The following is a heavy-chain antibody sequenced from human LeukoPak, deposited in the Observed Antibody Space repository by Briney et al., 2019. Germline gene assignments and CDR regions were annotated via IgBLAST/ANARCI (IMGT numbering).Heavy chain of an antibody. J-gene: IGHJ6*02. CDR2: ISYDGGNK. CDR3: AQGSTGMDA. Sequence: TGRSLRLSCAASGFTFSSYGMHWVRQAPGKGLEWVAVISYDGGNKYYGDSVKGRFTISRDNSKNTLYLQTHSLPAEDTAVYYCAQGSTGMDAWGQGTTVTLSS. V-gene: IGHV3-30*18. D-gene: IGHD2-2*01. CDR1: GFTFSSYG.